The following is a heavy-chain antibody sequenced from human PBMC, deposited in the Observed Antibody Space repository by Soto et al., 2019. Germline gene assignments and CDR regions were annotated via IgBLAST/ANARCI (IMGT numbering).Heavy chain of an antibody. CDR3: ASVTYYYDSSGYLKWYVHGAFDY. J-gene: IGHJ4*02. V-gene: IGHV1-69*13. CDR1: GGTFSSYA. D-gene: IGHD3-22*01. Sequence: GASVKVSCKAPGGTFSSYAISWVRQAPGQGLEWMGGIIPIFGTANYAQKFQGRVTITADESTSTAYMELSSLRSEDTAVYYCASVTYYYDSSGYLKWYVHGAFDYWGQGTLVTVSS. CDR2: IIPIFGTA.